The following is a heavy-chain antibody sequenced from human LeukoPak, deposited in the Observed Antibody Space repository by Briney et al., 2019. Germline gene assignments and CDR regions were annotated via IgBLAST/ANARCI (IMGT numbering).Heavy chain of an antibody. Sequence: PGGSLRLSCAASGFTFXSYAXXXVRXXPXXXXXXVSAISGGGSTYYADSVKGRFTISRDNSKNTLYLQMNSLRAEDTAVYYCAKAYYYDSCFDYWGQGTLVTVSS. V-gene: IGHV3-23*01. CDR2: ISGGGST. J-gene: IGHJ4*02. CDR1: GFTFXSYA. D-gene: IGHD3-22*01. CDR3: AKAYYYDSCFDY.